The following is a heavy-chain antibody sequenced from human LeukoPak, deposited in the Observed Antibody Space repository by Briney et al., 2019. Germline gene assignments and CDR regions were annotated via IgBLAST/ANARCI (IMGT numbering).Heavy chain of an antibody. Sequence: GASVKVSCKASGYTFTGYYMHWVRQAPGQGLEWMGWINPNSGGTNYAQKLQGRVTMTTDTSTSTAYMELRSLRSDDTAVYYCARWVGMVYAIDYWGQGTLVTVSS. CDR1: GYTFTGYY. CDR3: ARWVGMVYAIDY. V-gene: IGHV1-2*02. D-gene: IGHD2-8*01. CDR2: INPNSGGT. J-gene: IGHJ4*02.